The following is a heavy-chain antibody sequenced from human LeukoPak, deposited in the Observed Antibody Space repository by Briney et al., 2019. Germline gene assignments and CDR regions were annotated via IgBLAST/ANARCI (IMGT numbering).Heavy chain of an antibody. D-gene: IGHD4-17*01. V-gene: IGHV7-4-1*02. J-gene: IGHJ4*02. Sequence: ASVKISCKTSGYTFTTYAINWVRQAPGQGLEWMGWINTNTGNPTYAQGFTGRFVFSLDTSVSTTYLQISSLKAEDTAIYYCARSNNDGDYLGVGFDYWGQGGLVTVSS. CDR2: INTNTGNP. CDR1: GYTFTTYA. CDR3: ARSNNDGDYLGVGFDY.